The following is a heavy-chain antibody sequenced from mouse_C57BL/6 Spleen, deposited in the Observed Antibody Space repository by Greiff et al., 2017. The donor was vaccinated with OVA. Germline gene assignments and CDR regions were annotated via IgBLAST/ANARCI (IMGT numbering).Heavy chain of an antibody. D-gene: IGHD2-5*01. CDR3: ARKEYSNSPFAY. Sequence: VQLQQPGAELVKPGASVKLSCKASGYTFTSYWMHWVKQRPGQGLEWIGMIHPNSGSTNYNEKFKSKATLTVDKSSSTAYMQLSSLTSEDSAVYYCARKEYSNSPFAYWGQGTLVTVSA. CDR1: GYTFTSYW. CDR2: IHPNSGST. V-gene: IGHV1-64*01. J-gene: IGHJ3*01.